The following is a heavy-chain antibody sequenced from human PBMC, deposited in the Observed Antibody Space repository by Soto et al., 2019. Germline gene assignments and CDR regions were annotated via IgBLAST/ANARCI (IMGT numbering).Heavy chain of an antibody. CDR3: ARNILTHYGMDV. V-gene: IGHV1-18*01. CDR2: ISAYNGNT. Sequence: VNRSRKSSGYSKSVDVVGRRIMAPGQGLEWMGWISAYNGNTNYAQKLQGRVTMTTDTSTSTAYMELRSLRSDDTAVYYCARNILTHYGMDVWGQGTTVTVSS. J-gene: IGHJ6*02. CDR1: GYSKSVDV. D-gene: IGHD3-9*01.